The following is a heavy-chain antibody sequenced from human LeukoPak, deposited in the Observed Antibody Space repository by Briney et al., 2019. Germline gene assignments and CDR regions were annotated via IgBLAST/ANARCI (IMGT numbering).Heavy chain of an antibody. J-gene: IGHJ6*02. Sequence: SGGSLRLSCLASGFSFNSYTMNWVREAPGKGLEWVSTISPVSSYTWYAESVKGRFTISRDNPKNSLYLQMDSRRAEDTAVYYCVRDVSRRIGMDVWGQGTTVTVSS. V-gene: IGHV3-21*01. D-gene: IGHD2/OR15-2a*01. CDR1: GFSFNSYT. CDR3: VRDVSRRIGMDV. CDR2: ISPVSSYT.